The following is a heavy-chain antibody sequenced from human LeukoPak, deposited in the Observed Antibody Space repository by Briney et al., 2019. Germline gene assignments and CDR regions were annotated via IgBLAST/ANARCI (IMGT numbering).Heavy chain of an antibody. Sequence: GGSLRLSCAASGFTFSSYGMHWVRQAPGKGLEWVAFIRYDGSNKYYADSVKGRFTISRDNSKNTLYLQMNSLRAEDTAVYYCARDLEEDYYDSSGYYYVGYWGQGTLVTVSS. CDR2: IRYDGSNK. J-gene: IGHJ4*02. D-gene: IGHD3-22*01. V-gene: IGHV3-30*02. CDR1: GFTFSSYG. CDR3: ARDLEEDYYDSSGYYYVGY.